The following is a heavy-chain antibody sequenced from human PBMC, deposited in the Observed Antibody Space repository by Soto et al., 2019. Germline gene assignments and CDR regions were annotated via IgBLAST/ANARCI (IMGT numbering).Heavy chain of an antibody. J-gene: IGHJ6*02. CDR3: AGSGYYHNSGMDV. D-gene: IGHD3-22*01. CDR1: GGSVNTYNLF. CDR2: IHYGGNA. V-gene: IGHV4-39*01. Sequence: SETLSLTCTVSGGSVNTYNLFWAWVRQPPGKGLEWIASIHYGGNAYYSPSLTTRVTISRDTSKNRVSLELRSVTAADTAVYYCAGSGYYHNSGMDVWGQGTTVTVSS.